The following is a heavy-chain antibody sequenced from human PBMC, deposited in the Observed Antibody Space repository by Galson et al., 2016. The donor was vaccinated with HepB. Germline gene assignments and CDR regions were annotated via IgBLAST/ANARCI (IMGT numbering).Heavy chain of an antibody. V-gene: IGHV3-21*01. J-gene: IGHJ4*02. Sequence: SLRLSCAASGFTFSSYSMNWVRQAPGKGLEWVSSISSSSSYIYYADSVRGRFTISRDNAKNSLYLQMNSLRAEDTAVYYCARDWGPSKPGMDVWGRGALVTVSS. CDR1: GFTFSSYS. CDR2: ISSSSSYI. CDR3: ARDWGPSKPGMDV. D-gene: IGHD3-16*01.